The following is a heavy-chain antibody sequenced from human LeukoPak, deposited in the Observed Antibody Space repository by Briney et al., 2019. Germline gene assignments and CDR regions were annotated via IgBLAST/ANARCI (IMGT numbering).Heavy chain of an antibody. J-gene: IGHJ4*02. V-gene: IGHV5-51*01. D-gene: IGHD3-22*01. CDR1: GYSFTSYW. CDR2: IYPGDSDT. Sequence: GESLKISCEGSGYSFTSYWIGWVRQMPGKGLECMGIIYPGDSDTRYSPSFQGQVTISADKSISTAYLQWSSLKASDTAMYYCARLPKEHYYDSSGYYYSWYFDYWGQGTLVTVSS. CDR3: ARLPKEHYYDSSGYYYSWYFDY.